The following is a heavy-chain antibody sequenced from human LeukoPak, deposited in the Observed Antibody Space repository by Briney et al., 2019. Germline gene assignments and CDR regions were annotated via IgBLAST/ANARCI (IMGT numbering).Heavy chain of an antibody. CDR2: IIPIFGTA. CDR3: ARGGDSSSWYLGLLGYYYGMDV. D-gene: IGHD6-13*01. J-gene: IGHJ6*04. V-gene: IGHV1-69*01. CDR1: GGTFSSYA. Sequence: SVKVSCKASGGTFSSYAISWVRQAPGQGLEWMGGIIPIFGTANYAQKFQGRVTITADESTSTTYMELSSLRSEDTAVYYCARGGDSSSWYLGLLGYYYGMDVWGKGTTVTVSS.